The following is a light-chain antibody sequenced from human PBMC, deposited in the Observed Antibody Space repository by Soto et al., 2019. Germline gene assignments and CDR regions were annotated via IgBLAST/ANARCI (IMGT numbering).Light chain of an antibody. Sequence: ETVLTHSPVTLSLSPVERATLSFMASQSVSNQLAWYQQKPGQAPRLLIYDASRRVTGIPTRFSGSGSGIDFTLTVSSLEPEDIAVYFCKQRADSSNFGQGTRLEIK. CDR3: KQRADSSN. J-gene: IGKJ5*01. CDR1: QSVSNQ. V-gene: IGKV3-11*01. CDR2: DAS.